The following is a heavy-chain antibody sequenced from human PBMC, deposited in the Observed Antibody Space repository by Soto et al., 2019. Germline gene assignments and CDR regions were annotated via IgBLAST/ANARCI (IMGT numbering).Heavy chain of an antibody. D-gene: IGHD4-4*01. CDR2: ISYDGSNK. J-gene: IGHJ6*02. Sequence: PGGSLRLSCAASVFTFSSYGMHWVRQAPGKGLEWVAVISYDGSNKYYADSVKGRFTISRDNSKNTLYLQMNSLRAEDTAVYYCATDRGATTVXGFFRENYYGMDVWGQCTTVTVSS. CDR3: ATDRGATTVXGFFRENYYGMDV. V-gene: IGHV3-30*03. CDR1: VFTFSSYG.